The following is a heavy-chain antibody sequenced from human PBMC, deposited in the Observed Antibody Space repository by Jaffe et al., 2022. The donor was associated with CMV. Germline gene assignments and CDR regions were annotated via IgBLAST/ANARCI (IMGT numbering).Heavy chain of an antibody. J-gene: IGHJ4*02. Sequence: EVQLVESGGGLVKPGGSLRLSCAASGFTFSNAWMSWVRQAPGKGLEWVGRIKSKTDGGTTDYAAPVKGRFTISRDDSKNTLYLQMNSLKTEDTAVYYCTTSTPFRSNWNANWGQGTLVTVSS. D-gene: IGHD1-20*01. V-gene: IGHV3-15*01. CDR2: IKSKTDGGTT. CDR3: TTSTPFRSNWNAN. CDR1: GFTFSNAW.